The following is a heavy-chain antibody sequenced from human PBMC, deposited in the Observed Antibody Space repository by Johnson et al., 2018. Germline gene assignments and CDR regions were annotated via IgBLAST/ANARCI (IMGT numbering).Heavy chain of an antibody. Sequence: QVQLVESGAEVKKPGASVKVSCKASGYTFTSYYMHWVRQAPGQGLEWMGIINPSGGSTSYAQKFQGRVTMTRDTSTSAVYMELSSLRSEDTSGYYCSRERVGVTAPQDYYYGMDVWGQGTTVTVSS. V-gene: IGHV1-46*01. CDR2: INPSGGST. J-gene: IGHJ6*02. CDR3: SRERVGVTAPQDYYYGMDV. CDR1: GYTFTSYY. D-gene: IGHD2-21*02.